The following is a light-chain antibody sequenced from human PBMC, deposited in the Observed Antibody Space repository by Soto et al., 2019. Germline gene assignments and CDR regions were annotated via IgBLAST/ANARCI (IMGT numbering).Light chain of an antibody. J-gene: IGKJ2*01. Sequence: EIVMTQSPATLSLSPGEIAALSCRASQSINSELAWYQQKPGQPPRLLIYGASTRATGVPARFTGSESGSEFTLTISGLQSEDFAVYCCQQGPNSPLPFGQGTRLEI. CDR1: QSINSE. CDR3: QQGPNSPLP. CDR2: GAS. V-gene: IGKV3-15*01.